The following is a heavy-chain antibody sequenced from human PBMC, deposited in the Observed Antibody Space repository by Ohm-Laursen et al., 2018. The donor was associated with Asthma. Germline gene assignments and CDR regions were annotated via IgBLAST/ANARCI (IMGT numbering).Heavy chain of an antibody. CDR1: GFTFSSYG. J-gene: IGHJ4*02. CDR2: IWYDGSNK. Sequence: SLRLSCTASGFTFSSYGMHWVRQAPGKGLEWVAVIWYDGSNKYYADSVKGRFTISRDNSKNTLYLQMNSLRAEDTAVYYCARDEGYIGGDYWGQGIVVTVSS. CDR3: ARDEGYIGGDY. D-gene: IGHD2-2*02. V-gene: IGHV3-33*01.